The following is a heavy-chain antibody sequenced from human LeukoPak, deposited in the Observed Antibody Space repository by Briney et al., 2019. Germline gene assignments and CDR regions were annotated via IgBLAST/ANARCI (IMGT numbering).Heavy chain of an antibody. CDR2: IYFSGST. Sequence: SETLSLTCTVSGGSTSRRNYYWGWIRQPPGKGLEWIGSIYFSGSTYYSPSLKSRVTLSIDTSKNQFSLKLTSVTAAATAEYYCARLPAIIRVGGPTIYFDRGGQGTLVTVSS. D-gene: IGHD1-26*01. V-gene: IGHV4-39*01. CDR3: ARLPAIIRVGGPTIYFDR. J-gene: IGHJ4*02. CDR1: GGSTSRRNYY.